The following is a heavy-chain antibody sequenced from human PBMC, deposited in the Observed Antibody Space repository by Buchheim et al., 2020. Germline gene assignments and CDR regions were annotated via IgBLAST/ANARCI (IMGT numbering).Heavy chain of an antibody. D-gene: IGHD2-15*01. J-gene: IGHJ4*02. V-gene: IGHV3-30*18. CDR1: GFTFSRYH. CDR2: ISYDGSHK. Sequence: QMQLVESGGGVVQPGRSLRLSCAASGFTFSRYHMHWVRQDPGKGLEWLAVISYDGSHKYYADSVKGRFTIYRDNSKNTLYLQMNSLRAEDTAVYYCAKDRSYCSGGSCPNYFDYWGQGTL. CDR3: AKDRSYCSGGSCPNYFDY.